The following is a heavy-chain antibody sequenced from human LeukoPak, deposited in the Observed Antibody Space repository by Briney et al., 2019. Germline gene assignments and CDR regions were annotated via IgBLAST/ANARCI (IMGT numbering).Heavy chain of an antibody. CDR3: ARGGNYGPADYYYMDV. Sequence: ASVKVSCKASGYTFTGYYMHWVRQAPGQGLEWMGWINPNSGGTNYAQKFQGRVTMTRDTSISTAYMELSRLRSDDTAVYYCARGGNYGPADYYYMDVWGKGTTVTVSS. CDR1: GYTFTGYY. D-gene: IGHD4-17*01. V-gene: IGHV1-2*02. CDR2: INPNSGGT. J-gene: IGHJ6*03.